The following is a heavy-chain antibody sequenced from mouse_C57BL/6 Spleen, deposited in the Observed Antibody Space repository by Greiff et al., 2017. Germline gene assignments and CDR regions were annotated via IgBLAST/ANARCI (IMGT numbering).Heavy chain of an antibody. Sequence: VQLKESGAELVKPGASVKLSCTASGFNIKDYYMHWVKQRTEQGLEWIGRIDPEDGETKYAPKFQGKATITADTYSNTAYLQLSSLTSEDTAVYYCAGGEGFITTVVTPFAYWGQGTLVTVSA. D-gene: IGHD1-1*01. V-gene: IGHV14-2*01. CDR2: IDPEDGET. CDR3: AGGEGFITTVVTPFAY. CDR1: GFNIKDYY. J-gene: IGHJ3*01.